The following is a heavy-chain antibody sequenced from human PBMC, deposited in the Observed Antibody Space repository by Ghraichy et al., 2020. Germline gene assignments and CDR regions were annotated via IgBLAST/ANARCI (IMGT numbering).Heavy chain of an antibody. CDR2: VYYTGGT. D-gene: IGHD6-19*01. CDR3: ARHIGVAGQFYF. Sequence: SETLSLSCTVSGGSISSSGFYWGWIRQPPGKGLEWVGSVYYTGGTYYNPSLKSRVTISVDTSMNQFSLNLTSVTAADTAVYYCARHIGVAGQFYFWGQGTLITVSS. CDR1: GGSISSSGFY. J-gene: IGHJ4*02. V-gene: IGHV4-39*01.